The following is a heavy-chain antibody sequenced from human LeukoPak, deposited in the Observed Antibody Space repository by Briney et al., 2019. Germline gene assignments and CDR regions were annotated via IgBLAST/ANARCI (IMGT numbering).Heavy chain of an antibody. CDR1: GFTFSTFA. CDR2: TSFDESHK. V-gene: IGHV3-30-3*01. CDR3: AVVAGRFLPDY. Sequence: PGGSLRLSCVASGFTFSTFAMHWVRQAPGKGLEWVAFTSFDESHKFYADSVEGRFTISRDNSKKTLFLQMDNLRLDDTAMYYCAVVAGRFLPDYWGQGTLVTVSS. J-gene: IGHJ4*02. D-gene: IGHD6-19*01.